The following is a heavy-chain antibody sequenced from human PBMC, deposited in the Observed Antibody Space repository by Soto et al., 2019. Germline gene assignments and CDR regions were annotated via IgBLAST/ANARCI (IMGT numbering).Heavy chain of an antibody. Sequence: GGSLRLSCAASGFTFSSSAMTWVRQAPGKGLEWVSAITGSGGGTYYADSVKGRFAISRDNSKNTLYLQMDSLRAGDTAVYYWGKSTGCSGGICNWGQGTQVTVSS. CDR2: ITGSGGGT. D-gene: IGHD2-15*01. CDR3: GKSTGCSGGICN. V-gene: IGHV3-23*01. CDR1: GFTFSSSA. J-gene: IGHJ4*02.